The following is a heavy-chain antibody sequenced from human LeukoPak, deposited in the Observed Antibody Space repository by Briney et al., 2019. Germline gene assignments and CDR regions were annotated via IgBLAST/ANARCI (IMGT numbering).Heavy chain of an antibody. J-gene: IGHJ6*02. Sequence: TSETLSLTCTVSDDSISYYYWSWIRQPAGKGLEWIGRIYVGGSTNYSPSLKSRVSMSLDKSKNQLSLKLISVSAADTAVYYCARWHMNSQDVWGRGTAVTVS. CDR2: IYVGGST. CDR1: DDSISYYY. V-gene: IGHV4-4*07. CDR3: ARWHMNSQDV. D-gene: IGHD4-23*01.